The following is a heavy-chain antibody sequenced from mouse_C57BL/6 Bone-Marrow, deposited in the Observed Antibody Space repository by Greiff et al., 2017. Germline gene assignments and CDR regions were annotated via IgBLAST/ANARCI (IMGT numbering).Heavy chain of an antibody. CDR3: ARLDSSGYFDY. V-gene: IGHV5-6*01. CDR1: GFTFSSYG. D-gene: IGHD3-2*02. CDR2: ISSGGSYT. J-gene: IGHJ2*01. Sequence: EVNLVESGGDLVKPGGSLKLSCAASGFTFSSYGMSWVRQTPDKRLEWVATISSGGSYTYYPDSVKGRFTIYRDNAKNTLYLQMSSLKSEDTAMYYCARLDSSGYFDYWGKGTTLTVSS.